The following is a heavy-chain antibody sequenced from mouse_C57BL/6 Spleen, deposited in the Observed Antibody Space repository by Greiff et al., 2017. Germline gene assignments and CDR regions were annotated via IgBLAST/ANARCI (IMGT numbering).Heavy chain of an antibody. CDR3: ARDSPRSSYFDV. CDR2: ISDGGSYT. V-gene: IGHV5-4*01. J-gene: IGHJ1*03. D-gene: IGHD1-1*01. CDR1: GFTFSSYA. Sequence: EVKLMESGGGLVKPGGSLKLSCAASGFTFSSYAMSWVRQTPEKRLEWVATISDGGSYTYYPDNVKGRFTISRDNAKNNLYLQMSHLKSEDTAMYYCARDSPRSSYFDVWGTGTTVTVSS.